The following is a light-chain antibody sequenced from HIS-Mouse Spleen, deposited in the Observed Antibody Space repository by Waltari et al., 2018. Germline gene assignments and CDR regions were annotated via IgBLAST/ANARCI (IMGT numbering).Light chain of an antibody. J-gene: IGLJ2*01. CDR2: VVS. CDR1: SSEVGGYNY. Sequence: QSALTQPRSVSGSPGQSVTISCTGTSSEVGGYNYVSWYQQHPGKAPKLMIYVVSKRPSGVPDRFSGSKSGNTASLTISGLQAEDEADYYCCSYAGSYTLVFGGGTKLTVL. V-gene: IGLV2-11*01. CDR3: CSYAGSYTLV.